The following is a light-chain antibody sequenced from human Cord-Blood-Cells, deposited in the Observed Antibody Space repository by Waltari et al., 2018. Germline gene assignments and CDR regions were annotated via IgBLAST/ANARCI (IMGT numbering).Light chain of an antibody. Sequence: SSELTQDPAVSVALVHTVRITRPGDSLRSYYASWYQQKPEQAPVIVINGKNNRPSAIPDRFSGSSSGNTASLTITGAQAEDEADYYCNSRDSSGNHYVFGTGTKVTVL. CDR1: SLRSYY. CDR3: NSRDSSGNHYV. CDR2: GKN. J-gene: IGLJ1*01. V-gene: IGLV3-19*01.